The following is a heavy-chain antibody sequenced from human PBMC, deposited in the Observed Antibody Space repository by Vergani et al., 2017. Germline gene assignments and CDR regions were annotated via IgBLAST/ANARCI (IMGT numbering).Heavy chain of an antibody. D-gene: IGHD6-13*01. CDR2: ISWNSGGI. CDR1: GFTFDDYA. V-gene: IGHV3-9*01. CDR3: AKGIAAAGTSYYMDV. Sequence: EVQLLESGGGLVQPGRSLRLSCAASGFTFDDYAMHWVRQAPGKGLEWVSGISWNSGGIGYADSVKGRFTISRDNAKNSLYLQMNSLRAEDTALYYCAKGIAAAGTSYYMDVWGKGTTVTVSS. J-gene: IGHJ6*03.